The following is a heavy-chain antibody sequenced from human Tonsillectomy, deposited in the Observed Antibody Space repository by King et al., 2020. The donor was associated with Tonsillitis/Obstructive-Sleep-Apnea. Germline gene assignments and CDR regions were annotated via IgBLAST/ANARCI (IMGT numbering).Heavy chain of an antibody. CDR3: ARARYCTGGVCYHFDY. Sequence: QLVQSGAEVKKPGASVKVSCKASGYTFTSYYMHRVRQAPGQGLEWMGIINPSGGSTSYAQKFQGRVTMTRDTSTSTVYMELSSLRSEDTAVYYCARARYCTGGVCYHFDYWGQGTLVTVSS. J-gene: IGHJ4*02. V-gene: IGHV1-46*01. CDR2: INPSGGST. CDR1: GYTFTSYY. D-gene: IGHD2-8*02.